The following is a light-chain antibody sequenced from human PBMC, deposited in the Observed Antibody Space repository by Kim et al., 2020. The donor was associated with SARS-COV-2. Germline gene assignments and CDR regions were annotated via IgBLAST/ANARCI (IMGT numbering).Light chain of an antibody. V-gene: IGKV3-20*01. J-gene: IGKJ1*01. CDR3: QQYGSLPRT. Sequence: PGERATLSCKASQSVSSAYLAWYQKKPGQAPRLLIYDASRRATGIPDRFSGSGSGTDFTLTISRLEPEDFAIYYCQQYGSLPRTFGQGTKVDIK. CDR1: QSVSSAY. CDR2: DAS.